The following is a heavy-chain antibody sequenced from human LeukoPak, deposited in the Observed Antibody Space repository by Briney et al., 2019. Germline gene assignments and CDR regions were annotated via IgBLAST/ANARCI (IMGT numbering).Heavy chain of an antibody. V-gene: IGHV1-3*01. D-gene: IGHD5-18*01. CDR1: GGTFSSYA. CDR2: INAGNGNT. CDR3: APTRYSYGQGAFDI. J-gene: IGHJ3*02. Sequence: ASVKVSCKASGGTFSSYAISWVRQAPGQGLEWMGWINAGNGNTKYSQKFQGRVTITRDTSASTAYMELSSLRSEDTAVYYCAPTRYSYGQGAFDIWGQGTMVTVSS.